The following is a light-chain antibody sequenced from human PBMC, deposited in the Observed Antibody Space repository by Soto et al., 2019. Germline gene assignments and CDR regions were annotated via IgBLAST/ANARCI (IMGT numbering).Light chain of an antibody. V-gene: IGKV3-15*01. CDR3: QQFNTWPRT. CDR1: QSVGSS. Sequence: EIVLTQSPGTLSLSPGERATLSCRASQSVGSSLAWFQQRPGQAPRLLIYGASTRATGIPARFSGSGSGTEFTLTISSLQSEDFAVYYCQQFNTWPRTFGQGTKVDI. J-gene: IGKJ1*01. CDR2: GAS.